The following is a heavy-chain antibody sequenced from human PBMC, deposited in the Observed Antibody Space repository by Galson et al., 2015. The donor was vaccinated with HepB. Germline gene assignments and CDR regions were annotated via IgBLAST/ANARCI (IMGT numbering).Heavy chain of an antibody. D-gene: IGHD6-19*01. CDR1: GFTFSSYW. CDR3: ARVTSGWTRAYNWFDP. CDR2: IKQDGSEK. J-gene: IGHJ5*02. Sequence: SLRLSCAASGFTFSSYWVSWVRQAPGKGLEWVANIKQDGSEKYYVDSVKGRFTISRDNAKNSLYLQMNSLRAEDTAVYYCARVTSGWTRAYNWFDPWGQGTLVTVSS. V-gene: IGHV3-7*03.